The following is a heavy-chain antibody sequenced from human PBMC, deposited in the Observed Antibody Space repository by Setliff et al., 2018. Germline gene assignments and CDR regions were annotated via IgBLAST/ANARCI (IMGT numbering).Heavy chain of an antibody. CDR3: ARDRDNYDSSGYFVY. D-gene: IGHD3-22*01. CDR2: IHAGGGTT. J-gene: IGHJ4*02. V-gene: IGHV1-46*01. Sequence: ASVKVSCKASGYTFTSYDINWVRQAPGQGPEWMGVIHAGGGTTAYAQKFQGRVTMTRDTSTSTFYMELNSLGSDDTAVYYCARDRDNYDSSGYFVYWGQGTLVTVSS. CDR1: GYTFTSYD.